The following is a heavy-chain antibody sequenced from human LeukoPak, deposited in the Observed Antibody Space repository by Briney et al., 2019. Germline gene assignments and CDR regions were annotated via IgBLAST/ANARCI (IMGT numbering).Heavy chain of an antibody. CDR2: ISSSSSYI. V-gene: IGHV3-21*01. CDR1: GFTFSSYS. D-gene: IGHD7-27*01. J-gene: IGHJ6*03. Sequence: GGSLRLSCAASGFTFSSYSMNWVRQAPGKGLEWVSSISSSSSYIYYADSVKGRFTISRDNAKNSLYLQMNSLRAEDTAVYYCARVAVDWGLYYYYYMDVWGKGTTVTVSS. CDR3: ARVAVDWGLYYYYYMDV.